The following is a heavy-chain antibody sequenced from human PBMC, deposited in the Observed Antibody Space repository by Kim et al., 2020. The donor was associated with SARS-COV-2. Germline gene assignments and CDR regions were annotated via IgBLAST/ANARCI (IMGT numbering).Heavy chain of an antibody. J-gene: IGHJ6*02. D-gene: IGHD2-2*01. CDR2: IIPIFGTA. CDR3: ARDPQLEDIVVVPAAIKGSGYYYYYGMDV. Sequence: SVKVSCKASGGTFSSYAISWVRQAPGQGLEWMGGIIPIFGTANYAQKFQGRVTITADESTSTAYMELSSLRSEDTAVYYCARDPQLEDIVVVPAAIKGSGYYYYYGMDVWGQGNTVTVSS. V-gene: IGHV1-69*13. CDR1: GGTFSSYA.